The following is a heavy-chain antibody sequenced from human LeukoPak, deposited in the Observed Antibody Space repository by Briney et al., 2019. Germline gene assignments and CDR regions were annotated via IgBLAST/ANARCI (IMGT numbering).Heavy chain of an antibody. CDR2: MNPNSGNT. J-gene: IGHJ5*02. D-gene: IGHD3-10*01. Sequence: ASVKVSCKASGYTFTSYDINWVRQPTGQGLEWMGWMNPNSGNTGYAQKFQGRVTMTRNTSISTAYMELSSLRSEDTAVYYCARAPMVRGVIITRFDPWGQGTLVTVSS. CDR3: ARAPMVRGVIITRFDP. CDR1: GYTFTSYD. V-gene: IGHV1-8*01.